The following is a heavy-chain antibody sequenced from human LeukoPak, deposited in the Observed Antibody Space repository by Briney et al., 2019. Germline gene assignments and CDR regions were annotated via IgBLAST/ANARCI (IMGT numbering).Heavy chain of an antibody. J-gene: IGHJ3*02. D-gene: IGHD1-14*01. V-gene: IGHV3-7*01. CDR2: IKQDGSEK. CDR1: GFSFSNFW. Sequence: GGSLRLSCATSGFSFSNFWMSWVRQAPGKGLEWVANIKQDGSEKYYVDSVKGRFTISRDNAKNSLYLQMNSLRAEDTAVYYCATGGGIWGQGTLVTVSS. CDR3: ATGGGI.